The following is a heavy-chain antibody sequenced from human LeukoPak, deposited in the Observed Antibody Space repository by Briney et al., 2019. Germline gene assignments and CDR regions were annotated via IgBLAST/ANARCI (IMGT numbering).Heavy chain of an antibody. CDR1: GGSISSYY. CDR3: ARASYYGSSGGYYFDY. J-gene: IGHJ4*02. D-gene: IGHD3-22*01. CDR2: IYYSGRT. V-gene: IGHV4-59*01. Sequence: SETLSLTCTVSGGSISSYYWSWFRQPPGKGLEWIGDIYYSGRTNYNPSLKSRVTISADKSKNQFSLKLSSVTPAAPAAYSCARASYYGSSGGYYFDYWGQGTLVTVSS.